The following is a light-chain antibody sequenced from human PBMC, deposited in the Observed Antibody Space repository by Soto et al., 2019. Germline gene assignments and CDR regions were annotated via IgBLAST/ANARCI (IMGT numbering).Light chain of an antibody. Sequence: EIVLTQSPATLSLSAGERATLSCLAIQSVSSYLSWYQQKPVQAPSLLIYDASNRATCIPARFSGSGSGTDFTLPISSLEPEDFAVYYCQQRSNWPPLTVGGGTKVEIK. CDR2: DAS. J-gene: IGKJ4*01. CDR3: QQRSNWPPLT. V-gene: IGKV3-11*01. CDR1: QSVSSY.